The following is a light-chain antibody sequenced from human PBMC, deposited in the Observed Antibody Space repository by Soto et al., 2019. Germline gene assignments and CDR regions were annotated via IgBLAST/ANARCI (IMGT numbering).Light chain of an antibody. J-gene: IGKJ2*01. CDR3: QQTYSPPYS. CDR2: AAS. CDR1: QSIVTY. Sequence: DIQMTQSPDSLSASVGDRVTITCRASQSIVTYLNWYQQKPGKAPNLLVSAASSLQSGVPSRFSGSGSGTDFTLTITTLQPEDFATYLCQQTYSPPYSIGQGTKLEI. V-gene: IGKV1-39*01.